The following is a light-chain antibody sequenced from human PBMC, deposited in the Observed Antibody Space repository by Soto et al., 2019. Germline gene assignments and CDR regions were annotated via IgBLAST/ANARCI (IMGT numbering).Light chain of an antibody. V-gene: IGKV1-39*01. CDR1: QSISSY. CDR2: AAS. J-gene: IGKJ1*01. CDR3: QQSYSTPRT. Sequence: DIQMTQSPSSLSASVGDRVTITCRASQSISSYLSWYQQKPGKAPKLLIFAASSSQSGVPSRFSGSGSGTDFTLTISSLQPEDFATYYCQQSYSTPRTFGQGTKVEIK.